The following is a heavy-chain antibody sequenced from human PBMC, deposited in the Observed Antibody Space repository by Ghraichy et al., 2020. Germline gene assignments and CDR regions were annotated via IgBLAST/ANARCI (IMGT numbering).Heavy chain of an antibody. Sequence: GGSLRLSCAASGFTFSSYSMNWVRQAPGKGLEWVSSISSSSSYIYYADSVKGRFTISRDNAKNSLYLQMNSLRAEDTAVYYCARDQSYSSSTSSVDSLHYYYYYGMDVWGQGTTVTVSS. CDR1: GFTFSSYS. CDR2: ISSSSSYI. J-gene: IGHJ6*02. CDR3: ARDQSYSSSTSSVDSLHYYYYYGMDV. D-gene: IGHD6-6*01. V-gene: IGHV3-21*01.